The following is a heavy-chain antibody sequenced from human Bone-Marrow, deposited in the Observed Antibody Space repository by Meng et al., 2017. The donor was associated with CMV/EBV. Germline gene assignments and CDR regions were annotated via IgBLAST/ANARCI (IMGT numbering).Heavy chain of an antibody. CDR1: GGSISSYY. CDR3: ARGDGFSEAFDI. J-gene: IGHJ3*02. CDR2: IYYSGNT. D-gene: IGHD5-24*01. Sequence: SETLSLTCYVSGGSISSYYWSWIRQPPGKGLEWIGFIYYSGNTNYNYSLQSRISISLDTSKNQFSLNLISVTAADTAVYYCARGDGFSEAFDIWGQGTMVTVSS. V-gene: IGHV4-59*01.